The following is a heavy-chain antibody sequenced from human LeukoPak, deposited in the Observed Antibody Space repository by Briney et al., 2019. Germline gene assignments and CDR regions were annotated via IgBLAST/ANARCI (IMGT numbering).Heavy chain of an antibody. CDR3: ARGGVYCSGGNCYSGRNYYGVDV. Sequence: PSETLSLTCTVSGGSISSYYWSWIRQPPGKGLEWIGYIYYSGSTNYNPSLKSRVTISVDTSKNQFSLKLNSVTAADTAVYYCARGGVYCSGGNCYSGRNYYGVDVWGQGTTVTVSS. CDR1: GGSISSYY. V-gene: IGHV4-59*01. J-gene: IGHJ6*02. D-gene: IGHD2-15*01. CDR2: IYYSGST.